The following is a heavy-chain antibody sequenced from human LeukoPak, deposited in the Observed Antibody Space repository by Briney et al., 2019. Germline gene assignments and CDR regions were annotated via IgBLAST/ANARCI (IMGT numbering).Heavy chain of an antibody. CDR1: GGSVSSGRYY. V-gene: IGHV4-61*01. Sequence: SETLCLTCTVSGGSVSSGRYYWSWIRQPPGKGLGWIGYIYYSVSTNYSPSLKSRVTISVDTSKNQFSLKLSSVTAADTAVYYCAREGIPGSHFDYWGQGTLVTVSS. CDR2: IYYSVST. J-gene: IGHJ4*02. D-gene: IGHD3-10*01. CDR3: AREGIPGSHFDY.